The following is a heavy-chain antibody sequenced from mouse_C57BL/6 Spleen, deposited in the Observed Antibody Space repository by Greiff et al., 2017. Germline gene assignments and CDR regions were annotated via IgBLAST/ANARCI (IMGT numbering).Heavy chain of an antibody. CDR1: GFNIKNTY. Sequence: EVQLQQSVAELVRPGASVKLSCTASGFNIKNTYMHWVKQRPEQGLEWIGRIDPANGNTKYAPKFQGKATITADTSSNTASLQLSSLTAEDTAIYYSARYPGPYYYGSPDFDYWGQGTTLTVSS. CDR3: ARYPGPYYYGSPDFDY. CDR2: IDPANGNT. V-gene: IGHV14-3*01. D-gene: IGHD1-1*01. J-gene: IGHJ2*01.